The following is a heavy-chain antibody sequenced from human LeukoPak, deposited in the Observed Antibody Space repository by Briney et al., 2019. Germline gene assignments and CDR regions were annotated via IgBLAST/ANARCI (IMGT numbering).Heavy chain of an antibody. CDR1: GFTFSDYY. CDR3: AAFYYSAFFDY. Sequence: GGSLRLSCVASGFTFSDYYVTWIRQAPGKGLEWVSYIDGTNSYTNYADSVKGRFTIARDNAKNSLYLQMNSLRAEDTAVYYCAAFYYSAFFDYWGLGTLVTVSS. V-gene: IGHV3-11*03. D-gene: IGHD3-10*01. CDR2: IDGTNSYT. J-gene: IGHJ4*02.